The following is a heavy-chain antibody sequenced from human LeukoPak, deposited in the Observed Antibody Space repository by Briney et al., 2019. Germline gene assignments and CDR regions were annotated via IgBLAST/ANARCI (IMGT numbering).Heavy chain of an antibody. J-gene: IGHJ3*02. CDR3: ARALNGFDI. Sequence: PGGSLRLSCAASGFTVSSNYMSWVRQAPGKGLEWVSVIYSGGSIYYADSVKGRFTISRDNSRNALYLQMNSLRAEDTAVYYCARALNGFDIWGPGTLVTVSS. V-gene: IGHV3-53*01. CDR2: IYSGGSI. CDR1: GFTVSSNY.